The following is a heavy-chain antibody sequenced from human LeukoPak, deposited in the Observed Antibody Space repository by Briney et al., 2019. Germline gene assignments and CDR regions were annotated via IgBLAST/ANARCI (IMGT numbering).Heavy chain of an antibody. CDR2: ISSRSSYI. Sequence: EGSLRLSCAASGFTFSSYSMNWVRQAPGKGLEWVSSISSRSSYIYYADSVKGRFTISRDNAKNSLYLQMNSLRAEDTAVYYCARDLRGELPYFDYWGQGTLVTVSS. CDR3: ARDLRGELPYFDY. CDR1: GFTFSSYS. J-gene: IGHJ4*02. D-gene: IGHD1-26*01. V-gene: IGHV3-21*01.